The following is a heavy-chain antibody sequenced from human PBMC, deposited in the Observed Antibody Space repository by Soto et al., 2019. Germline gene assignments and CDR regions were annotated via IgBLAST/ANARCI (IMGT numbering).Heavy chain of an antibody. CDR3: AKDILTGSPHY. D-gene: IGHD3-9*01. Sequence: GGSLRLSCAASGFTFADYAMTWVRQAPGRGLDWVSTVSASGGTTYYADSVEGRFSISRDNSKNTLHLQMNSLRAEDTAVYYCAKDILTGSPHYWGQGTLVTVSS. J-gene: IGHJ4*02. CDR2: VSASGGTT. V-gene: IGHV3-23*01. CDR1: GFTFADYA.